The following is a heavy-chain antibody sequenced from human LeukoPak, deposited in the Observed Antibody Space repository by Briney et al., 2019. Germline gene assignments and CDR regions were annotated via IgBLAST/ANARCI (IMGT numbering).Heavy chain of an antibody. Sequence: PGGSLRLSCAVSGITLSNYGMSWVRQAPGKGLEWVALISYDGSNKYYADSVKGRFTISRDNSKNTLYLQMNSLRAEDTAIYYCARDGIRFGSGAYYPNWGQGTLVTVSS. CDR1: GITLSNYG. V-gene: IGHV3-30*03. CDR3: ARDGIRFGSGAYYPN. D-gene: IGHD3-10*01. J-gene: IGHJ4*02. CDR2: ISYDGSNK.